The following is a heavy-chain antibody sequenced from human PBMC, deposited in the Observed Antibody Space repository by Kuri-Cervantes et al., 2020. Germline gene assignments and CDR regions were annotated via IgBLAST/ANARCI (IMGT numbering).Heavy chain of an antibody. CDR3: ARDLSVVLSTYYYDSSGDLVLRY. D-gene: IGHD3-22*01. CDR2: INPYSGVA. V-gene: IGHV1-2*02. J-gene: IGHJ4*02. CDR1: GYTFTDLY. Sequence: ASVKVSCKTSGYTFTDLYVHWVRQAPGQGLEWMGWINPYSGVANYAQDFQGRVTMTRDTSITTVYLELSRLRPDDTAVYYCARDLSVVLSTYYYDSSGDLVLRYWGQGTLVTVSS.